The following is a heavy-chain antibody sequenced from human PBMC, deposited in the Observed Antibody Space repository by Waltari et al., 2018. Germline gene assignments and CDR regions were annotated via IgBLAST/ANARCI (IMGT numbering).Heavy chain of an antibody. D-gene: IGHD6-13*01. CDR1: GYSLSSGYY. J-gene: IGHJ4*02. V-gene: IGHV4-38-2*01. CDR2: IYHSGST. CDR3: ARRAAGPSGGETPDY. Sequence: QVQLQESGPGLVKPSETLSLTCAVSGYSLSSGYYWGWIRQPPGKGLEWIGSIYHSGSTCDNPSRKSRVSRAVDTAKSQCALKLGAVAAAETAVYYWARRAAGPSGGETPDYWGQGTLVTVAS.